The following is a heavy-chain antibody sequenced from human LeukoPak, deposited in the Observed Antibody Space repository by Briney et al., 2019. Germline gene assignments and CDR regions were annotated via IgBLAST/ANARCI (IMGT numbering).Heavy chain of an antibody. CDR1: GGSISISNW. J-gene: IGHJ4*02. Sequence: PSETLSLTCAVSGGSISISNWWTWVRQPPGKGLEWIGEIYHSGTTNYNPSLKSRVTISVDKSKNQFSLKLSSVTAADTAVYYCARGGGDYYDSGSYYTLDYWGQGTPVTVSS. CDR2: IYHSGTT. V-gene: IGHV4-4*02. D-gene: IGHD3-10*01. CDR3: ARGGGDYYDSGSYYTLDY.